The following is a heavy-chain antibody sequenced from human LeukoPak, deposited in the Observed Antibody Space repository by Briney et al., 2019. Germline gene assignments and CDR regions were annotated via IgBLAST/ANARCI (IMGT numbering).Heavy chain of an antibody. D-gene: IGHD6-19*01. Sequence: SETLSLTCTASGGSITNTNYYWAWIRQPPGKGLEWIGYIYYSGSTNYNPSLKSRVTISVDTSKNQFSLKLSSVTAADTAVYYCARGGRGAVAGFGYWGQGTLVTVSS. CDR3: ARGGRGAVAGFGY. J-gene: IGHJ4*02. V-gene: IGHV4-61*05. CDR2: IYYSGST. CDR1: GGSITNTNYY.